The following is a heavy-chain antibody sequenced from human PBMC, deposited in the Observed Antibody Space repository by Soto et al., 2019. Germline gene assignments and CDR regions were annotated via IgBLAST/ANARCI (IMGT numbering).Heavy chain of an antibody. D-gene: IGHD3-16*02. CDR1: GYTFTSYD. J-gene: IGHJ4*02. CDR2: INPNTGYT. CDR3: VRGRVMITFGVVIVIDY. Sequence: ASVKVSCKASGYTFTSYDIDWVRQATGQGLEWMGWINPNTGYTDYAQKFQDRVTMTGNTSITTAYMELSSLRSEDTAVYYCVRGRVMITFGVVIVIDYWGQGSPVTVSS. V-gene: IGHV1-8*01.